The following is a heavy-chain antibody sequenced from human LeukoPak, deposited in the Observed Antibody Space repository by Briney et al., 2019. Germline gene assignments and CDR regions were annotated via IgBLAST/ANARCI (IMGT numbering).Heavy chain of an antibody. J-gene: IGHJ3*02. CDR1: GFTFSNYG. V-gene: IGHV3-30*02. CDR2: IGYDGSSK. D-gene: IGHD6-19*01. Sequence: GGSLRLSCAASGFTFSNYGIHWVRQAPGRGLDWVAFIGYDGSSKYYVESVKGRFTISRDNSKNTLYLQMNSLRSEDTAVYYCAKELGWRVGPFDIWGKGMMVTVSS. CDR3: AKELGWRVGPFDI.